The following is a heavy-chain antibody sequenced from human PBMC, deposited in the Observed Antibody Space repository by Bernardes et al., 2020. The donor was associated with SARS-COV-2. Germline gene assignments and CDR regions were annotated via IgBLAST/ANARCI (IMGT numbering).Heavy chain of an antibody. V-gene: IGHV3-20*04. CDR2: FNWNGGST. Sequence: GGSLRLSCAASGFTFDDYGMSWVRQAPGKGLEWVSGFNWNGGSTGYADSVKGRFTISRDNAKNSLYLQMNSLRAEDTALYYCASTRDHNDFDYWGQGTLVTVSS. CDR1: GFTFDDYG. CDR3: ASTRDHNDFDY. J-gene: IGHJ4*02. D-gene: IGHD2-2*01.